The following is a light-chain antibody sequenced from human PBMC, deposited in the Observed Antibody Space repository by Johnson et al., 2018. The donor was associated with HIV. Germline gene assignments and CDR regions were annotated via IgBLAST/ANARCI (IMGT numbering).Light chain of an antibody. V-gene: IGLV1-51*01. CDR2: DNN. CDR1: SSNIGNNY. Sequence: QSVLTQSPSVSAAPGQKVTISCSGSSSNIGNNYVSWYQQLPGTAPKLLIYDNNKRPSGIPDRFSGSKSGTSATLGITGLQTGDEADYYCATWDSSLSATVFGTGTKVTVL. J-gene: IGLJ1*01. CDR3: ATWDSSLSATV.